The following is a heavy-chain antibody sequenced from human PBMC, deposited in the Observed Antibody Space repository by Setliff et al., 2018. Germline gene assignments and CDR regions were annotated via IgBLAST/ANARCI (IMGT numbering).Heavy chain of an antibody. V-gene: IGHV1-18*01. Sequence: ASVKVSCKASGYTFTNYGINWVRQAPGQGLAWMGWISAYTGNTNYAQKLQGRVSLTTDESTNTAYLELRGLRSDDTAVYYCMRLVRFCSRTVCQRTSGDEAWGQGTLVTVSS. CDR1: GYTFTNYG. CDR2: ISAYTGNT. D-gene: IGHD3-3*01. CDR3: MRLVRFCSRTVCQRTSGDEA. J-gene: IGHJ5*02.